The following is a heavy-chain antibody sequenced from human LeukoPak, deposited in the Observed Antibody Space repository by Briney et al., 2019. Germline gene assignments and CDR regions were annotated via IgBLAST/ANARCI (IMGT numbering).Heavy chain of an antibody. CDR2: ISGSGGST. Sequence: GGSLRLSCAASGFTFSSYTMSWVRQAPGKGLEWVSAISGSGGSTYYGDSVKGRFTISRDNSKNTLYLQMNSLRVEDTAVYYCASYLSRHTAMVSPFDYWGQGTLVTVSS. J-gene: IGHJ4*02. D-gene: IGHD5-18*01. CDR1: GFTFSSYT. CDR3: ASYLSRHTAMVSPFDY. V-gene: IGHV3-23*01.